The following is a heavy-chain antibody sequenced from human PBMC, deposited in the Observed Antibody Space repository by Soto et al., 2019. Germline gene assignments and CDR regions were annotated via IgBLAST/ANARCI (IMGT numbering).Heavy chain of an antibody. Sequence: PSETLSLTCTVAGGSISSYYWSWIRQPAGKGLEWIGRISTTETTNYNPSLKSRVSMSLDTSKSQVSLKLSSVTAADAAVYYGAGNIAAAGRRYYGMDVWGQGTTVTVSS. D-gene: IGHD6-13*01. CDR2: ISTTETT. V-gene: IGHV4-4*07. CDR3: AGNIAAAGRRYYGMDV. J-gene: IGHJ6*02. CDR1: GGSISSYY.